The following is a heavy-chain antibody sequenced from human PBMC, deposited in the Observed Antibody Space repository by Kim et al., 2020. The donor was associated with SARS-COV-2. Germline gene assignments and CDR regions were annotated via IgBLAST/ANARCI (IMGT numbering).Heavy chain of an antibody. V-gene: IGHV3-11*01. J-gene: IGHJ6*02. CDR1: GFTFSDYY. Sequence: GGSLRLSCAASGFTFSDYYMSWIRQAPGKGLEWVSYISSSGSTIYYADSVKGRFTISRDNAKNSLYLQMNSLRAEDTAVYYCAREMLGITMVQGVIHTEAYYYYYGMDVWGQGTTVTVSS. CDR3: AREMLGITMVQGVIHTEAYYYYYGMDV. D-gene: IGHD3-10*01. CDR2: ISSSGSTI.